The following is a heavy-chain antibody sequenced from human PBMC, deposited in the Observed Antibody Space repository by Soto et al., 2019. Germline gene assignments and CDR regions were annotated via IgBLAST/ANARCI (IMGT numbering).Heavy chain of an antibody. V-gene: IGHV4-30-4*01. CDR3: ARDLPITGTTWGVVGMDV. CDR2: IYYSGST. J-gene: IGHJ6*02. Sequence: PSETLSLTCTVSGGSISSGDYYWSWIRQPPGKGLEWIGYIYYSGSTYYNPSLKSRVTISVDTSENQFSLKLSSVTAADTAVYYCARDLPITGTTWGVVGMDVWGQGTTVTVSS. D-gene: IGHD1-7*01. CDR1: GGSISSGDYY.